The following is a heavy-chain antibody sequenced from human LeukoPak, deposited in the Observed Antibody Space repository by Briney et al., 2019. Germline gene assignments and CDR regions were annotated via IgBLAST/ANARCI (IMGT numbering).Heavy chain of an antibody. CDR1: GYTFTCYY. CDR3: ARESSSGSYGMDV. D-gene: IGHD3-10*01. Sequence: ASVKVSCKASGYTFTCYYMHWVRQAPGQGLEWMGWINPNSGGTNYAQKFQGRVTMTRDTSISTAYMELSRLRSDDTAVYYCARESSSGSYGMDVWGQGTTVTVSS. V-gene: IGHV1-2*02. J-gene: IGHJ6*02. CDR2: INPNSGGT.